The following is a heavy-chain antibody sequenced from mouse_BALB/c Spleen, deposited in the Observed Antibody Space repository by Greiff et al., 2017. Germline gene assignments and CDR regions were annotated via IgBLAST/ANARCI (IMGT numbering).Heavy chain of an antibody. CDR2: ISDGGSYT. CDR3: AREGYYGNDFDY. Sequence: EVQLVESGGGLVKPGGSLKLSCAASGFTFSDYYMYWVRQTPDKRLEWVATISDGGSYTYYPDSVKGRFTISRDNAKNNLYLQMSSLKSEDTAMYYCAREGYYGNDFDYWGQGTTLTVSS. D-gene: IGHD2-1*01. V-gene: IGHV5-4*02. CDR1: GFTFSDYY. J-gene: IGHJ2*01.